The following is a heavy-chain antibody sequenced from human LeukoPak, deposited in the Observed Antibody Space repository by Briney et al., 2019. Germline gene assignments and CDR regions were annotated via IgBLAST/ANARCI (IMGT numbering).Heavy chain of an antibody. V-gene: IGHV3-23*01. D-gene: IGHD3-3*01. CDR2: ISGSGGGT. CDR1: GITLSNYG. J-gene: IGHJ4*02. CDR3: AKRGVVIRVFLVGFHKEAYYFES. Sequence: GGSLRLSCAVSGITLSNYGMSWVRQAPGKGLEWVAGISGSGGGTSYADSVKGRFTISRDNAKNTLFLQMNSLRVEDTAVHFCAKRGVVIRVFLVGFHKEAYYFESWGQGAQVTVSS.